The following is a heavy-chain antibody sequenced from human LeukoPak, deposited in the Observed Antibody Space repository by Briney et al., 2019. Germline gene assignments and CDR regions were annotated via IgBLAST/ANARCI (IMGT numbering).Heavy chain of an antibody. CDR3: ARGLDIVVVRGALRHYGVDV. V-gene: IGHV1-18*01. J-gene: IGHJ6*02. Sequence: ASVKVSCKASGYTFNKHGISWVRQAPGQGLEWMGWISCYNGDTHYAQKFQGRVTLTTDTSTTTAYMELRSLRTDDTAVYYCARGLDIVVVRGALRHYGVDVWGQGTTVTVSS. CDR1: GYTFNKHG. CDR2: ISCYNGDT. D-gene: IGHD2-2*01.